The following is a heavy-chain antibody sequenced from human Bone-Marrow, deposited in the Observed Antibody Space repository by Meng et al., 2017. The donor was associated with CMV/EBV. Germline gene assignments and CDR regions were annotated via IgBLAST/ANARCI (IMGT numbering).Heavy chain of an antibody. V-gene: IGHV3-74*03. J-gene: IGHJ4*02. Sequence: GGSLRLSCAASGFTFSSSWMHWVRQAPGKGLVWVSHINSDGSDTKYADSVKGRFTISRDNAKNTLYLQMNTLRAEDTAVYYCVKGGHLGDYWGQGTLVTVYS. CDR1: GFTFSSSW. CDR3: VKGGHLGDY. CDR2: INSDGSDT. D-gene: IGHD3-10*01.